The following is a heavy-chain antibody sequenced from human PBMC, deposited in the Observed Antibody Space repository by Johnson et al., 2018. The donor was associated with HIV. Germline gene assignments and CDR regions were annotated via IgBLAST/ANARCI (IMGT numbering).Heavy chain of an antibody. V-gene: IGHV3-23*04. D-gene: IGHD6-13*01. CDR2: ISGSAYNT. CDR3: AKGFRIAAAGGDDGFDI. Sequence: EVQLVESGGGFVQPGGSLRLSCAASGFTFSSYAMSWVRQAPGKGLEWVSAISGSAYNTYYAESVKGRLSISRDNSKNTVYLQMNSLRVEDTAIYYCAKGFRIAAAGGDDGFDIWGQGTMVTVSS. J-gene: IGHJ3*02. CDR1: GFTFSSYA.